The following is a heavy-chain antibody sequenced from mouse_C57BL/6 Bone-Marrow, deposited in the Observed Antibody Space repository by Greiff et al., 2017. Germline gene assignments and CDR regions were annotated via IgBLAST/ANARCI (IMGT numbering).Heavy chain of an antibody. V-gene: IGHV3-6*01. Sequence: EVKLMESGPGLVKPSQSLSLTCSVTGYSITSGYYWNWIRQFPGNKLEWMGYISYDGSNNYNPSLKNRISITRDTSKNQFFLKLNSVTTEDTATYDCARGGWLPRFAYWGQGTLVTVSA. CDR2: ISYDGSN. CDR1: GYSITSGYY. D-gene: IGHD2-3*01. CDR3: ARGGWLPRFAY. J-gene: IGHJ3*01.